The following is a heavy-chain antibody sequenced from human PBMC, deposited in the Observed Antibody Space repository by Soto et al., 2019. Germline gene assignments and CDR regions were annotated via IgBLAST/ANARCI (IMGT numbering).Heavy chain of an antibody. D-gene: IGHD3-22*01. CDR2: ISYDGSNK. Sequence: QVQLVESGGGGVHPGRSLRLSCAASGFTFSSYDMHWVRQAPGKGLEWVAVISYDGSNKYYAGSVKGRFTISRDKSKNTLYLQMNSLRAEDTAVYYCARGDYDSSGYDWFDPWGQGTLVTVSS. J-gene: IGHJ5*02. CDR1: GFTFSSYD. V-gene: IGHV3-30-3*01. CDR3: ARGDYDSSGYDWFDP.